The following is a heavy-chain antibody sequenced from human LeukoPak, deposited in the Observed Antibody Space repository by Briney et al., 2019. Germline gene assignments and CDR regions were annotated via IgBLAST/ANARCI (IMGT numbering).Heavy chain of an antibody. CDR1: GGSISSGGYS. CDR2: IYHSGGT. Sequence: SETLSLTCAVSGGSISSGGYSWSWIRQPPGKGLEWIGYIYHSGGTYYNPSLKSRVTISVDRSKNQFSLKLSSVTAADTAVYYCARERATRFDYWGQGTLVTVSS. CDR3: ARERATRFDY. V-gene: IGHV4-30-2*01. D-gene: IGHD5-12*01. J-gene: IGHJ4*02.